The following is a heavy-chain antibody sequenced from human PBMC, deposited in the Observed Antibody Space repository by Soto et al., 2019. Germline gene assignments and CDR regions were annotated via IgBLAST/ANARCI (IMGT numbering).Heavy chain of an antibody. CDR1: GFTFSSYA. V-gene: IGHV3-23*01. CDR2: ISGSGGST. D-gene: IGHD6-19*01. CDR3: AKVGSSGPYYYYGMDV. J-gene: IGHJ6*02. Sequence: PGGSLRLSCAASGFTFSSYATSWVRQAPGKGLEWVSAISGSGGSTYSADSVKGRFTISRDNSKNTLYLQMNSLRAEDTAVYYCAKVGSSGPYYYYGMDVWGQGTTVTVSS.